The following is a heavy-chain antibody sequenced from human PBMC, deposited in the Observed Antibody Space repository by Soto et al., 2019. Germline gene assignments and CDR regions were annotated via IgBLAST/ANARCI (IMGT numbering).Heavy chain of an antibody. Sequence: QVQLQESGPGLVKPSQTLSLTCTVSGGSISSGGYYWSWIRQHPGKGLEWIGYIYYSGSTYYKPALNIRLTISVDTSKNQFSLKLSSVTAADTAVYYCARVYEYCSGGSCYFFFDYRGQGTLVTVYS. CDR3: ARVYEYCSGGSCYFFFDY. V-gene: IGHV4-31*03. J-gene: IGHJ4*02. CDR1: GGSISSGGYY. D-gene: IGHD2-15*01. CDR2: IYYSGST.